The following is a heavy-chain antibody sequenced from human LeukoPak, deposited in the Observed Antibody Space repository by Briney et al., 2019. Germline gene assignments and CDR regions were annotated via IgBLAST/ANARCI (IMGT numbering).Heavy chain of an antibody. CDR3: AKDGTRGIRFGKIPHYFDY. CDR2: IRNDGNKK. J-gene: IGHJ4*02. D-gene: IGHD3-10*01. V-gene: IGHV3-30*02. Sequence: GGSLRLSCVASGFTFSTSGIHWVRQSPGKGLDWVAFIRNDGNKKNYAESVKGRFTISRDSSKNTLYLQMNSLRVEDTAVYYCAKDGTRGIRFGKIPHYFDYWGQGTLVTVSS. CDR1: GFTFSTSG.